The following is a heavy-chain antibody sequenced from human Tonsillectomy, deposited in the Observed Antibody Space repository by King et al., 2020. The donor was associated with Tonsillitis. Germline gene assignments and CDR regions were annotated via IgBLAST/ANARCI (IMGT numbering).Heavy chain of an antibody. CDR1: GYTFTSYY. V-gene: IGHV1-46*01. Sequence: QLVQSGAEVKKPGASVKVSCKASGYTFTSYYIHWVRQAPGQGLEWMGIINPSDVSTSYAQKFQGRVTMTKDTSTSTVYMELSSLRSDDTAVYYCARHARVCKAPDYWGQGTLVTVSS. CDR2: INPSDVST. CDR3: ARHARVCKAPDY. D-gene: IGHD2-8*01. J-gene: IGHJ4*02.